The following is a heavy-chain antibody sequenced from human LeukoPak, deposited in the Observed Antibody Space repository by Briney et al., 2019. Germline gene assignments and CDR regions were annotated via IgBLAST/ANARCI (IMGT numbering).Heavy chain of an antibody. V-gene: IGHV3-11*06. D-gene: IGHD2-8*01. CDR3: ARVDEGRNGVTVGY. Sequence: PGGSLRLSCAASGFTFSDYYMSRIRQAPGKGLEWVSYISSSSGYTNYADSVKGRFTISRDNAKNSLYLQMNSLRAEDTAVYYCARVDEGRNGVTVGYWGQGTLVTVSS. J-gene: IGHJ4*02. CDR2: ISSSSGYT. CDR1: GFTFSDYY.